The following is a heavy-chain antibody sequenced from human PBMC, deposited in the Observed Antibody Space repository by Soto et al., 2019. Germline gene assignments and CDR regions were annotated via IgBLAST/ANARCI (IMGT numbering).Heavy chain of an antibody. V-gene: IGHV1-18*01. Sequence: ASVKVSCKASGYTFTSYGISWVRQAPGQGLEWMGWISAYNGNTNYAQKLQGRVTMTTDTSTSTAYMELRSLRSDDTAVYYCARGNTIFGVVLKPHDYWGQGTLVTVSS. CDR3: ARGNTIFGVVLKPHDY. D-gene: IGHD3-3*01. CDR1: GYTFTSYG. CDR2: ISAYNGNT. J-gene: IGHJ4*02.